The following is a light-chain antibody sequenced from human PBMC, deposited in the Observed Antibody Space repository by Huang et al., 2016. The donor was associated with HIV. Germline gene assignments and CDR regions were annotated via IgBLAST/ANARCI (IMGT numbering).Light chain of an antibody. CDR3: MQGIHLSSP. CDR2: EVS. Sequence: SQTPLSLSVTPGQPASISCKSSQILLHSDGKTYLYWYVQKEGHSPQLLMYEVSDRFSGVPDRFSGSGSGTSFTLMISRVEAEDVGVYYCMQGIHLSSPFGGGTKIEI. J-gene: IGKJ4*01. CDR1: QILLHSDGKTY. V-gene: IGKV2-29*02.